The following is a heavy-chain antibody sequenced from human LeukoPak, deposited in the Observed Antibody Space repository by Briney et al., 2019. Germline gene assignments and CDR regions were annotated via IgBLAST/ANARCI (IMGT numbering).Heavy chain of an antibody. CDR3: ARGDLSYGDYSFDY. Sequence: GGSLRLSCAASGFTFSSYSMTWVRQAPGKGLEWVSYISSSSSTIYYADSVKGRFTISRDNAKNSLYLQMNSLRDEDTAVYYCARGDLSYGDYSFDYWGQGTLVTVSS. D-gene: IGHD4-17*01. CDR1: GFTFSSYS. V-gene: IGHV3-48*02. J-gene: IGHJ4*02. CDR2: ISSSSSTI.